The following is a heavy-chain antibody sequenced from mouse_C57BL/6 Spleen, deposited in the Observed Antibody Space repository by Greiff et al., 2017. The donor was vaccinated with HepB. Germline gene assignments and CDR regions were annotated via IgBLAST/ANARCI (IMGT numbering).Heavy chain of an antibody. CDR3: AKDEYGSSWYFDV. D-gene: IGHD1-1*01. CDR1: GYTFTDYY. J-gene: IGHJ1*03. CDR2: VNPNNGGT. Sequence: EVQLQQPGPDLVKPGASVKISCKASGYTFTDYYMNWVKQSHGKSLEWIGDVNPNNGGTTYNQEFNGKSTLTVDKSSSTAYMELVSLTSEDAGVYFCAKDEYGSSWYFDVWGKGTTVNVSS. V-gene: IGHV1-26*01.